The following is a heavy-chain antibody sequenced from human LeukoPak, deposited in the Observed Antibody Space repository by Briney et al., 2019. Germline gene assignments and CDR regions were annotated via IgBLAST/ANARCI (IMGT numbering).Heavy chain of an antibody. V-gene: IGHV3-23*01. CDR1: GFTFSSYA. CDR3: ARGDFLEWL. J-gene: IGHJ4*02. D-gene: IGHD3-3*01. Sequence: GGSLRLSCTASGFTFSSYAMSWVRQAPGKGLEWVSAISGSGGSTYYADSVKGRFTISRDNAKNSLYLQMNSLRAEDTAVYYCARGDFLEWLRGQGTLVTVSS. CDR2: ISGSGGST.